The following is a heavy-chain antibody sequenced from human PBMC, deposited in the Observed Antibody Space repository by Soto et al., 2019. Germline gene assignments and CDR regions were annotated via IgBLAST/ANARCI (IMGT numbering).Heavy chain of an antibody. CDR3: ARRSRRYGSGSYYHDY. J-gene: IGHJ4*02. CDR1: GYSFTSYW. V-gene: IGHV5-51*01. D-gene: IGHD3-10*01. CDR2: IYPGDSDT. Sequence: GESLKISCKGSGYSFTSYWIGWVRQMPGKGLEWMGIIYPGDSDTRYSPSFQGQVTISADKSISTAYLQWSSLKASDTAMYYCARRSRRYGSGSYYHDYWGQGTLVTSPQ.